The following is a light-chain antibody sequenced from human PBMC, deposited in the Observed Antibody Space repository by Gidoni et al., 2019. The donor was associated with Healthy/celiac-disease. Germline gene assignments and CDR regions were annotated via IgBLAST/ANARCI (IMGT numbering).Light chain of an antibody. V-gene: IGKV1-39*01. J-gene: IGKJ3*01. Sequence: NQMTQSPSSLSAAVGERVTITCRASQSISSYLNWYQQKPGKAPKLLIYAASSLQSGVPSRFSGSGSGTDFTLTISSLQPEDFATYYCQQSYSTRRVTFGPGTKVDIK. CDR1: QSISSY. CDR2: AAS. CDR3: QQSYSTRRVT.